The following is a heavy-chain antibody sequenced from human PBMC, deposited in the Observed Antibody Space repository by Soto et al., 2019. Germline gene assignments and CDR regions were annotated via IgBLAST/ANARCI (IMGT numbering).Heavy chain of an antibody. CDR2: IYWDDDK. CDR1: GFSLSSNGVG. V-gene: IGHV2-5*02. Sequence: QITLKESGRTLVKPTQTLTLTCSFSGFSLSSNGVGVGWIRQAPGKALEWLPFIYWDDDKRYSPSLKSRLSIINDTSINQVFLLMTTVDPVDSATYCCAHNSPYRDSWNSAWFYSWGQVPLLTVSS. D-gene: IGHD1-1*01. CDR3: AHNSPYRDSWNSAWFYS. J-gene: IGHJ5*01.